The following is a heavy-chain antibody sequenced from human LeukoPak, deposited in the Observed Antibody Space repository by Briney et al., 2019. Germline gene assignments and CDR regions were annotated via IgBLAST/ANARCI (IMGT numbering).Heavy chain of an antibody. CDR1: GFTFSSYS. D-gene: IGHD2-2*01. CDR3: AKVIVVVPAAIFDYYYYMDV. V-gene: IGHV3-30*02. CDR2: IRYDGSNK. Sequence: GGSLRLSCAASGFTFSSYSMNWVRQAPGKGLEWVAFIRYDGSNKYYADSVKGRFTISRDNSKNTLYLQMNSLRAEGTAVYYCAKVIVVVPAAIFDYYYYMDVWGKGTTVTVSS. J-gene: IGHJ6*03.